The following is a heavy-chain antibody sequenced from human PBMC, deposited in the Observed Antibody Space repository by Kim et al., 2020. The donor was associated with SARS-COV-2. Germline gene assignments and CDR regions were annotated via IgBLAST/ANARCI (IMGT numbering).Heavy chain of an antibody. Sequence: ASVKVSCKASGYIFKDYAISWVRQAPGQGLQWMGWIAVYNNYRIYAQNFRDRVTITIDRSTSTAYMELRTLRSDDTAVYYCPRGDGDYYDNSGYYYFDNWGQGTLVTVSS. CDR3: PRGDGDYYDNSGYYYFDN. V-gene: IGHV1-18*01. J-gene: IGHJ4*02. CDR2: IAVYNNYR. D-gene: IGHD3-22*01. CDR1: GYIFKDYA.